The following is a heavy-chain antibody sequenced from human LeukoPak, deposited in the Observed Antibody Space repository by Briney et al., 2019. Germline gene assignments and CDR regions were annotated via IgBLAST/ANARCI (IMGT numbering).Heavy chain of an antibody. V-gene: IGHV1-2*02. Sequence: ASVKLSCKASGYTFTGYYMHWVRQAPGQGLEWMGWINPNSGGTNYAQKFQGRVTMTRDTSISTAYMELSRLRSDDTAVYYCARAADYGDYGSGYWGQGTLVTVSS. CDR1: GYTFTGYY. CDR3: ARAADYGDYGSGY. J-gene: IGHJ4*02. CDR2: INPNSGGT. D-gene: IGHD4-17*01.